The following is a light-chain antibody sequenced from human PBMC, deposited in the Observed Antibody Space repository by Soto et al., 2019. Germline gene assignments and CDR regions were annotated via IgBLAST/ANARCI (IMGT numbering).Light chain of an antibody. J-gene: IGKJ1*01. CDR1: QSVPSTY. CDR2: GTS. V-gene: IGKV3-20*01. Sequence: EIVLTQSPGTLSLSPGDRATLSCRASQSVPSTYFAWYQQKSGQPPRLLISGTSNRATGIPDRFSGSGSGRDFTLTISRLEPEDFAVYFCQQFGNSPWTFGQGTNVDI. CDR3: QQFGNSPWT.